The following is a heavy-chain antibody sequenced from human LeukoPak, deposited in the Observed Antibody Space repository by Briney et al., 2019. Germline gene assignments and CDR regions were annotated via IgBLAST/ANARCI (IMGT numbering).Heavy chain of an antibody. Sequence: SDTQSLTCTVPGGFINSHYWSWTRQPPGKGLEWFGYIYYSECTNYSPSLKSRVTISVDTSKNQFSLKLSSVTAADTAVYYCARDNPNCSSTSCYTYFDYWGQGTLVTVSS. J-gene: IGHJ4*02. CDR2: IYYSECT. V-gene: IGHV4-59*11. CDR3: ARDNPNCSSTSCYTYFDY. D-gene: IGHD2-2*02. CDR1: GGFINSHY.